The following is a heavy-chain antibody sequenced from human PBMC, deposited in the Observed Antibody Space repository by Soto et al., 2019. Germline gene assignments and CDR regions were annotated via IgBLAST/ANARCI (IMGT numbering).Heavy chain of an antibody. CDR1: GYSFTSYW. J-gene: IGHJ6*02. Sequence: GDSLKISCKGSGYSFTSYWIGWVRQMPGKGLEWMGIIYPGDSDTRYSPSFQGQVTISADKSISTAYLQWGRLKASDTAKYYCTRSNGDYPLGSNGMDVWGQGTTVTVSS. D-gene: IGHD4-17*01. V-gene: IGHV5-51*01. CDR3: TRSNGDYPLGSNGMDV. CDR2: IYPGDSDT.